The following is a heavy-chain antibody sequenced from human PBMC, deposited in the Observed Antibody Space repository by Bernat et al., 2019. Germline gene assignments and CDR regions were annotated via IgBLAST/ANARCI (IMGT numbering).Heavy chain of an antibody. V-gene: IGHV4-39*01. D-gene: IGHD4-11*01. J-gene: IGHJ6*02. CDR3: AKHSPSYYFYGVDV. Sequence: QLQLQESGPGLVKPSETLSLTCTVSDGSISSSNYYWGWIRQPPGKGLEWIGSIYYSGTTYYNPSLKSRVTISVDTSKNQFSLKLSSVTAADTAVYYCAKHSPSYYFYGVDVWGPGTTATVSS. CDR2: IYYSGTT. CDR1: DGSISSSNYY.